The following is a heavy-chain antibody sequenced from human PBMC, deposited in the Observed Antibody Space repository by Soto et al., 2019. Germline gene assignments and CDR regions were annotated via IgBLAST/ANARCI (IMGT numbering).Heavy chain of an antibody. CDR3: ARDQSRDLRGYSYGLDY. J-gene: IGHJ4*02. V-gene: IGHV1-46*01. CDR1: GYTFTSYY. Sequence: ASVKVSCKASGYTFTSYYMHWVRQAPGQGLEWMGIINPSGGSTSYAQKFQGRVTMTRDTSTSTVYMELSSLRSEDTAVYYCARDQSRDLRGYSYGLDYWGQGTLVTVSS. D-gene: IGHD5-18*01. CDR2: INPSGGST.